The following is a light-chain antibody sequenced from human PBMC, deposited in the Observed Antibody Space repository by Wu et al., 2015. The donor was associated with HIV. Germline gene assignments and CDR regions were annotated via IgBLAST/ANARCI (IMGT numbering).Light chain of an antibody. V-gene: IGKV1-5*03. CDR3: QQYNSWT. J-gene: IGKJ1*01. CDR1: QTISNW. CDR2: KAS. Sequence: DIQMTQSPSTLSASVGDRVTITCRASQTISNWLAWYQQKPGKAPKLLIYKASSLESGVPARFSSSGSGTEFTLTISSLQPDDFATYYCQQYNSWTFGQGTKVEIK.